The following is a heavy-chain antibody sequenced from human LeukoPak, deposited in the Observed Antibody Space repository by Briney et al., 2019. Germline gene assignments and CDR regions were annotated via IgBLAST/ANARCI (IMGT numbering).Heavy chain of an antibody. J-gene: IGHJ3*02. CDR3: AKGVSAAADDAFDI. CDR1: GFTFSSHG. D-gene: IGHD6-13*01. CDR2: IWYDGTNK. Sequence: GRSLRLSCAASGFTFSSHGIHWVRQAPGRGLEWVAVIWYDGTNKYYEDSVKGRFSISRDDSKNTLYLQMNSLRAEDTAVYYCAKGVSAAADDAFDIWGQGTMVTVSS. V-gene: IGHV3-33*06.